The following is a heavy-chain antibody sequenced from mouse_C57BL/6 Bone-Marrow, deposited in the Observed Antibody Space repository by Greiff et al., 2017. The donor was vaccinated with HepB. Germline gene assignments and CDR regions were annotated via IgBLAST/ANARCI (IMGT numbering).Heavy chain of an antibody. CDR3: ARRGYDHYYAMDY. V-gene: IGHV1-64*01. J-gene: IGHJ4*01. D-gene: IGHD3-1*01. CDR1: GYTFTSYW. Sequence: VHLVESGAELVKPGASVKLSCKASGYTFTSYWMHWVKQRPGQGLEWIGMIHPNSGSTNYNEKFKSKATLTVDKSSSTAYMQLSSLTSEDSVVYYCARRGYDHYYAMDYWGQGTSVTVSS. CDR2: IHPNSGST.